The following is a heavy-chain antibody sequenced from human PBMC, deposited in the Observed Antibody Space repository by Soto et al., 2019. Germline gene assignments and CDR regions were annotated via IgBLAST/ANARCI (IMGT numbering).Heavy chain of an antibody. CDR2: IKNDGSGT. CDR1: GFTFSSYW. V-gene: IGHV3-74*01. J-gene: IGHJ5*02. Sequence: PGGSLRLSCAASGFTFSSYWMHWVRQVPGKGPVWVSRIKNDGSGTYYADSVKGRFTISRDNAKNTLYLQMNSLRAEDTAVYYCARGFSFDPWGQGTLVTVSS. CDR3: ARGFSFDP.